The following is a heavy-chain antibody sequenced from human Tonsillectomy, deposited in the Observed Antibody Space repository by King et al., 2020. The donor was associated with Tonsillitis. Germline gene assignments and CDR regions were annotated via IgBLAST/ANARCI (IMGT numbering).Heavy chain of an antibody. CDR2: IATDTSKT. D-gene: IGHD2-15*01. Sequence: VQLVESRAEVKKPGASVKVSCKASGYIFNTYGIIWVRQAPGQGLEWMGWIATDTSKTESAQKFQGRVAMTTDTSTSTAYMELRSLTSDDTAIYHCARESNVGPWYFDYWGQGTLVTVSS. CDR1: GYIFNTYG. V-gene: IGHV1-18*04. J-gene: IGHJ4*02. CDR3: ARESNVGPWYFDY.